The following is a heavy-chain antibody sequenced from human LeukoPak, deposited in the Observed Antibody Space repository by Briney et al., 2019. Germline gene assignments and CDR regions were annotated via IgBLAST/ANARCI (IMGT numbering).Heavy chain of an antibody. Sequence: NPGGSLRLSCAASGFTFSDYYMSWIRQAPGKGLEWVSYISSSGSTLYYADSVKGRITISRDNSKNTLYLQMNSLRAEDTAVYYCARAHGDYVPYFDYWGQGTLVTVSS. D-gene: IGHD4-17*01. CDR2: ISSSGSTL. J-gene: IGHJ4*02. V-gene: IGHV3-11*04. CDR3: ARAHGDYVPYFDY. CDR1: GFTFSDYY.